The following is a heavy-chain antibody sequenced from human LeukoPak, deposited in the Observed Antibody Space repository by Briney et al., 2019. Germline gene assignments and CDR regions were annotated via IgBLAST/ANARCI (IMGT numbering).Heavy chain of an antibody. CDR1: GYSFTSYW. D-gene: IGHD5-24*01. J-gene: IGHJ5*02. V-gene: IGHV5-51*01. CDR2: IYPGDSDT. Sequence: GESLKISCKGSGYSFTSYWTGWVRQMPGKGLGWMGIIYPGDSDTRYSPSFQGQVTISADKSISTAYLQWSSLKASDTAMYYCARQRDGYKVWFDPWGQGTLVTVSS. CDR3: ARQRDGYKVWFDP.